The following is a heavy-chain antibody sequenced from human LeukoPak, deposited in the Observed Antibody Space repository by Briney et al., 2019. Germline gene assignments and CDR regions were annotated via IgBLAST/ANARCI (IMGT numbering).Heavy chain of an antibody. J-gene: IGHJ4*02. CDR2: ISSSSSYI. Sequence: GGSLRLSCAASGFTFSSYSVNWVRQAPGKGLEWVSSISSSSSYIYYADSVKGRFTISRDNAKNSLYLQMNSLRAEDTAVYYCARDNDLLRYFDWPLDYWGQGTLVTVSS. CDR1: GFTFSSYS. D-gene: IGHD3-9*01. V-gene: IGHV3-21*01. CDR3: ARDNDLLRYFDWPLDY.